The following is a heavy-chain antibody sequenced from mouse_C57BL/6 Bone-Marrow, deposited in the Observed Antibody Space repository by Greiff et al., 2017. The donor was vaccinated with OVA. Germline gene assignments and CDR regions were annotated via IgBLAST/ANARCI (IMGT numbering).Heavy chain of an antibody. J-gene: IGHJ4*01. CDR2: IDPETGGT. CDR1: GYTFTDYE. CDR3: TRGYSNYYAMDY. Sequence: VQLQQSGAELVRPGASVTLSCKASGYTFTDYEMHWVKQTPVPGLEWIGAIDPETGGTAYKQKFKGKAILTADQSSSTAYMELRSLTSEDAAVYYCTRGYSNYYAMDYWGQGTSVTVSS. D-gene: IGHD2-5*01. V-gene: IGHV1-15*01.